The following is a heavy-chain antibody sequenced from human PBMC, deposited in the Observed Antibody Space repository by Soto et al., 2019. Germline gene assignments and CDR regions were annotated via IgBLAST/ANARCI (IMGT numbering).Heavy chain of an antibody. CDR2: ISSSGSTI. V-gene: IGHV3-11*01. CDR3: ARLSIGYYYDSSEGAFDI. Sequence: PGGSLRLSCAASGFTFSDYYMSWIRQAPGKGLEWVSYISSSGSTIYYADSVKGRFTISRGNAKNSLYLQMNSLRAEDTAVYYCARLSIGYYYDSSEGAFDIWGQGTMVTVSS. D-gene: IGHD3-22*01. J-gene: IGHJ3*02. CDR1: GFTFSDYY.